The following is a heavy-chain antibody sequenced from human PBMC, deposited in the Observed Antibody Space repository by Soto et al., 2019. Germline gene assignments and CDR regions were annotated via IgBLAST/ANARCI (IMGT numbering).Heavy chain of an antibody. CDR1: GGTFSSYA. CDR3: ARSRVAGTILFFWFDP. V-gene: IGHV1-69*01. CDR2: IIPIFGTA. J-gene: IGHJ5*02. D-gene: IGHD6-19*01. Sequence: QVQLVQSGAEVKKPGSSVKVSCKASGGTFSSYAISWVRQAPGQGLEWMGGIIPIFGTANYAQKFQGRVTITADESTSTADMELSSLGSDDTAVYYCARSRVAGTILFFWFDPWGQGTLVTVSS.